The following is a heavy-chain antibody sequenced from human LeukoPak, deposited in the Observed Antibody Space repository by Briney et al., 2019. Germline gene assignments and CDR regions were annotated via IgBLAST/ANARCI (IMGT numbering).Heavy chain of an antibody. Sequence: SQTLSLTCTVSGGSISSGSYYWSWIRQPAGKGLEWIGRIYTSGSTNYNPSLKSRVTISVDTSKNQFSLKLSSVTAADTAVYYCAGGSGSYYLVDYWGQGTLVTVSS. V-gene: IGHV4-61*02. CDR2: IYTSGST. CDR1: GGSISSGSYY. CDR3: AGGSGSYYLVDY. J-gene: IGHJ4*02. D-gene: IGHD3-10*01.